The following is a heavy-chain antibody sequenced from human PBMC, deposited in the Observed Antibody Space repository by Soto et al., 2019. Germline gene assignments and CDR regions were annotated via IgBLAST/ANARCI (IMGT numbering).Heavy chain of an antibody. Sequence: QIQLVESGGGVVQPGRSLRLSCTASGFTFNRYGFNWVRQAPGKGLEWVAVIWYDGNTKYYADSVKGRFTISRDNLRSTVYLQMNSLTAEDTAVYYCARPLVAPVAGPYYYGMDVWGQGTTVTVSS. CDR3: ARPLVAPVAGPYYYGMDV. V-gene: IGHV3-33*01. CDR2: IWYDGNTK. J-gene: IGHJ6*02. CDR1: GFTFNRYG. D-gene: IGHD6-19*01.